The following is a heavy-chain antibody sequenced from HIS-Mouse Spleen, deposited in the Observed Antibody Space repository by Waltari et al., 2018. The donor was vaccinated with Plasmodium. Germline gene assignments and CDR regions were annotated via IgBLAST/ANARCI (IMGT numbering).Heavy chain of an antibody. CDR1: GFTFSSYG. J-gene: IGHJ4*02. CDR3: AKAQGVINFDY. D-gene: IGHD3-16*01. V-gene: IGHV3-30*18. CDR2: ISYDGSNK. Sequence: QVQLVESGGGVVQPGRSLRLSCAASGFTFSSYGMHWVRQAPGKGREWVAVISYDGSNKYYADSVKCRFTISRDNSKNTLYLQMNSLRAEDTAVYYCAKAQGVINFDYWGQGTLVTVSS.